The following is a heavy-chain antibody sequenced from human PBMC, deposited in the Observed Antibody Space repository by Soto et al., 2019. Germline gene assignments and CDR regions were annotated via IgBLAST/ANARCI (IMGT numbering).Heavy chain of an antibody. CDR2: VFHSGSA. V-gene: IGHV4-4*02. D-gene: IGHD3-10*01. J-gene: IGHJ4*02. CDR1: GGSISSSTW. CDR3: ARDLYGSGTSFDY. Sequence: QVQLRESGPGLVKPSGSLCLTCAVSGGSISSSTWWSWVRQPPGKGLEWVGEVFHSGSANYNPSLKSRVSISVDKSKNQFSLKLNSVTAADTAVYYCARDLYGSGTSFDYWGQGALVAVSS.